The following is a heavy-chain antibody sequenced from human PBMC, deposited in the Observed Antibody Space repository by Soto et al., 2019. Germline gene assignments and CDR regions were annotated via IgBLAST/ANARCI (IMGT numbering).Heavy chain of an antibody. CDR2: IWYDGSNK. V-gene: IGHV3-30*02. J-gene: IGHJ4*02. Sequence: GGSLRLCCAASGFSFSSYGMHWVRQAPGKGLEWVALIWYDGSNKYYADSVKGRFTISRDNSKNTLYLQVNSLRAEDTAVYYCATRFYYGSGSFHLDNWGQGAPVTVSS. D-gene: IGHD3-10*01. CDR1: GFSFSSYG. CDR3: ATRFYYGSGSFHLDN.